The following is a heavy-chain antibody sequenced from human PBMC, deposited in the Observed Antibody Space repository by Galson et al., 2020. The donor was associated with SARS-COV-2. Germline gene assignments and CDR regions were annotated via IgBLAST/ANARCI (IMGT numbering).Heavy chain of an antibody. D-gene: IGHD5-18*01. V-gene: IGHV3-7*01. J-gene: IGHJ4*02. CDR2: IKEDGSGK. Sequence: GESLKFSCAASGFTFRNYWMNWVRQAPGKGLEWVANIKEDGSGKYYVDSVKGRFTFSRDNAKNSLYLQMNSLRAEDTAVYYCARGYNYGLDYWGQGTLVIVSS. CDR3: ARGYNYGLDY. CDR1: GFTFRNYW.